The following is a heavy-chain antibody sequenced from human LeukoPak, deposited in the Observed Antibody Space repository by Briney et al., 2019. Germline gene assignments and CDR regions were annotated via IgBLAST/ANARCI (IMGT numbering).Heavy chain of an antibody. CDR3: ARLTYYYDSSGQNWFDP. Sequence: GASVKVSCKASGYTFSSYVIHWIRRAPGQRLEWMGWINVGNGDTKYSQKFQGRVSIARDTSASTAYMEVSSLRSEDTAVYYCARLTYYYDSSGQNWFDPWGQGTLVTVSS. CDR2: INVGNGDT. D-gene: IGHD3-22*01. J-gene: IGHJ5*02. CDR1: GYTFSSYV. V-gene: IGHV1-3*01.